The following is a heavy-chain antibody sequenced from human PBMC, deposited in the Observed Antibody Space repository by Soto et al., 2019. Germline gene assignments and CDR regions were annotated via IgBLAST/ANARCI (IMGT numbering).Heavy chain of an antibody. J-gene: IGHJ4*02. Sequence: SETLSLTCAVYGGSFSGYYWSWIRQPPGKGLEWIGEINHSGSTNYNPSLKSRVTISVDTSKNQFSLKLSSVTAADTAVYYCASQYYYDSSGSQTFDDWGQGTQVTVSS. D-gene: IGHD3-22*01. CDR2: INHSGST. CDR1: GGSFSGYY. CDR3: ASQYYYDSSGSQTFDD. V-gene: IGHV4-34*01.